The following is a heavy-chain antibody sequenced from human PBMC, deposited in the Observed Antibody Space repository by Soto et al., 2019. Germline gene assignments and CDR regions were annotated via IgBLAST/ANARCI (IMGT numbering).Heavy chain of an antibody. J-gene: IGHJ4*02. CDR2: IKQDGSEK. CDR1: GFTFSSYW. V-gene: IGHV3-7*03. CDR3: ARDTAVGATPPYDY. Sequence: GGSLTLSCAASGFTFSSYWMSWVRQAPGKGLEWVANIKQDGSEKYYVDSVKGRFTISRDNAKNSLYLQMNSLRAEDTAVYYCARDTAVGATPPYDYWGQGTMVTVSS. D-gene: IGHD1-26*01.